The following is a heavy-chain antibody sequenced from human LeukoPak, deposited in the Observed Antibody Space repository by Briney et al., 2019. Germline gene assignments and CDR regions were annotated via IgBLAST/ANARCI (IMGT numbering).Heavy chain of an antibody. V-gene: IGHV4-31*03. CDR1: GGSLSSGGYY. CDR3: ARVSSARNGFDY. Sequence: SETLSLTCTVSGGSLSSGGYYWSWIRHHPGMGLEWIGSIYYSGSTYYPPSLRSGVNISVDTSKSQFALNLTSVTAADTAVYYCARVSSARNGFDYWGQGTLVTVST. CDR2: IYYSGST. D-gene: IGHD1-14*01. J-gene: IGHJ4*02.